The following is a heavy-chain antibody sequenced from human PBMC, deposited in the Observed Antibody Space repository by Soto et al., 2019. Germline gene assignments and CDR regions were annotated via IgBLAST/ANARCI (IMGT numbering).Heavy chain of an antibody. V-gene: IGHV4-34*01. CDR1: GGSFSDYY. CDR3: AREWLRNVDY. CDR2: INHRGRT. Sequence: PSETLSLTCAVYGGSFSDYYWTWIRQPPGKGLGWIGEINHRGRTNHNPSLKSRVTISVDTSKNQFSLKLSSVTAADTAVYYCAREWLRNVDYWGQGIMVTVSS. D-gene: IGHD5-12*01. J-gene: IGHJ4*02.